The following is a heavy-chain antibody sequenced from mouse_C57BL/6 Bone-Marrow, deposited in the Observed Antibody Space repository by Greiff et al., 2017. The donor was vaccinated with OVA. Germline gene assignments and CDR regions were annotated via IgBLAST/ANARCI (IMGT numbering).Heavy chain of an antibody. D-gene: IGHD2-2*01. Sequence: EVKLVESGGGLVKPGGSLKLSCAASGFTFSSYAMSWVRQTPEKRLEWVATISDGGSYTYYPDNVKGRFTISRDNAKNNLYLQMSHLKSEDTAMYYGARDTMVRGLDYWGQGTTLTVSS. CDR1: GFTFSSYA. V-gene: IGHV5-4*01. CDR2: ISDGGSYT. CDR3: ARDTMVRGLDY. J-gene: IGHJ2*01.